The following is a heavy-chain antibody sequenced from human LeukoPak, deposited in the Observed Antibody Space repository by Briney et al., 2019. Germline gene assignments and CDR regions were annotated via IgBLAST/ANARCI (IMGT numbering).Heavy chain of an antibody. CDR3: PAREDIGHSHVYGKWFDP. CDR2: INQSGSS. Sequence: PSETLSLTCAVYGGPLNAYYWTWIRQPPGKGLEWIGEINQSGSSNYNSSLRSRVTISVDTSYKQFSLRLSSVTAADTAVYYFPAREDIGHSHVYGKWFDPWGQGTRVTVSS. CDR1: GGPLNAYY. D-gene: IGHD5-18*01. V-gene: IGHV4-34*01. J-gene: IGHJ5*02.